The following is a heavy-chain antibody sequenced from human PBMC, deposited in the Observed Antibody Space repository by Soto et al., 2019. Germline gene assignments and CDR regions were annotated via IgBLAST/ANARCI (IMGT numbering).Heavy chain of an antibody. CDR3: AKDTRIAARPIGYFDH. V-gene: IGHV3-23*01. CDR1: GFTFGSYG. J-gene: IGHJ4*02. D-gene: IGHD6-6*01. Sequence: EVQLLESGGGLVQPGGFLRLTCAASGFTFGSYGMSWVRQAPGKWLEWVSSLSGSSLTVYYADSVKGRFTISRDNSDNTLFLEMTSMRAEDTAFYYCAKDTRIAARPIGYFDHWGQGTLGTVSS. CDR2: LSGSSLTV.